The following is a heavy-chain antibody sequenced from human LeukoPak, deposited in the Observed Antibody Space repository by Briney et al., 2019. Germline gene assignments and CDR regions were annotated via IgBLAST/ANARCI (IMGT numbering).Heavy chain of an antibody. Sequence: GGSLRLSCAVSGFTFSNSWMSWVRQAPGKGLEWVSYISSSGSTIYYADSVKGRFTISRDNAKNSLYLQMNSLRADDTAVYFCARDRGPRGSWFGELNSGYFDYWGQGTLVTVSS. CDR1: GFTFSNSW. V-gene: IGHV3-48*04. D-gene: IGHD3-10*01. CDR3: ARDRGPRGSWFGELNSGYFDY. CDR2: ISSSGSTI. J-gene: IGHJ4*02.